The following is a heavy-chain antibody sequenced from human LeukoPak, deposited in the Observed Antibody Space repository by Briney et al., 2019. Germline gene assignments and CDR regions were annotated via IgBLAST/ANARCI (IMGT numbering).Heavy chain of an antibody. CDR3: ARVHPDYYDSGRGLNWFDP. CDR1: GGSLTTYW. Sequence: GESLKISCKVSGGSLTTYWIAWVPQMSGKGLEWMGIIDPGDSETRYSPSFQGLVTISVDKSIRNVYLQWTSLKASDTAMYYCARVHPDYYDSGRGLNWFDPWGQGTLVTVSS. CDR2: IDPGDSET. V-gene: IGHV5-51*01. D-gene: IGHD3-10*01. J-gene: IGHJ5*02.